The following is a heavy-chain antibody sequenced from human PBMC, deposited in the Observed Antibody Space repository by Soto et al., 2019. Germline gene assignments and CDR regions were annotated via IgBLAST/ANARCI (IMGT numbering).Heavy chain of an antibody. J-gene: IGHJ6*02. V-gene: IGHV1-69*08. CDR2: IIPILGIA. Sequence: QVQLVQSGAEVKKPGSSVKVSCKASGGTFSSYTISWVRQAPGHGLEWMGRIIPILGIANYAQKFQGRVTITADKSTSTAYMELSSLRSEDTAVYYCARDGIGVVGDTTVYYGMDVWGQGTTVTVSS. CDR3: ARDGIGVVGDTTVYYGMDV. CDR1: GGTFSSYT. D-gene: IGHD1-26*01.